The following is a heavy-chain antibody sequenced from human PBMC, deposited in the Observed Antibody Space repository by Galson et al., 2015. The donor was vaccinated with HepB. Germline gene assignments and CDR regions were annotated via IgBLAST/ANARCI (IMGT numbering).Heavy chain of an antibody. Sequence: SLRLSCAASGFTFSSYWMSWVRQAPGKGLEWVANIKQDGSEKYYVDSVEGRFTISRDNAKNSLYLQMNSLRAEDTAVYYCAREDYDFWSGYIKGFDPWGQGTLVTVSS. D-gene: IGHD3-3*01. CDR1: GFTFSSYW. V-gene: IGHV3-7*03. J-gene: IGHJ5*02. CDR2: IKQDGSEK. CDR3: AREDYDFWSGYIKGFDP.